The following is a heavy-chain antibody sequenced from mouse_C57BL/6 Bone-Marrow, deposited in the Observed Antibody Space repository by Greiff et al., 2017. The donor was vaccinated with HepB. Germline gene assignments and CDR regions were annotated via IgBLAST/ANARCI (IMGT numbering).Heavy chain of an antibody. D-gene: IGHD1-1*02. CDR3: ARGYYGNYDDY. V-gene: IGHV1-26*01. Sequence: VQLQQSGPELVKPGASVKISCKASGYTFTDYYMNWVKQSHGKSLEWIGDINPNNGGTSYNQKFKGKATLTVDKSSSTAYMELRSLTSEDSAVYYCARGYYGNYDDYWGQGTTLTVSS. CDR1: GYTFTDYY. J-gene: IGHJ2*01. CDR2: INPNNGGT.